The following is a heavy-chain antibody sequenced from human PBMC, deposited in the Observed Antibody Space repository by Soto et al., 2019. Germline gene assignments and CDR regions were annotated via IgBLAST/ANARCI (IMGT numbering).Heavy chain of an antibody. V-gene: IGHV1-3*01. J-gene: IGHJ4*02. D-gene: IGHD6-13*01. CDR3: ARGGIAAVTYGY. CDR2: INAGNGNT. CDR1: GYTFTSYA. Sequence: ASVKVSCKASGYTFTSYAMHWVRQAPGQRLEWMGWINAGNGNTKYSQKFQGRVTITRDTSASTAYMELSSLRSEDTAVYYCARGGIAAVTYGYWGQGTLVTVSS.